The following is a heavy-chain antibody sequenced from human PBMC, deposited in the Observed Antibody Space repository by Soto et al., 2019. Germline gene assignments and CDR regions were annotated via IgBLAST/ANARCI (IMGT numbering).Heavy chain of an antibody. CDR3: AAGVGDIVVVVAATPGWFDP. CDR1: GGSFSGYX. V-gene: IGHV4-34*01. J-gene: IGHJ5*02. D-gene: IGHD2-15*01. Sequence: QVQLQQWGAGLLKPSETLSLTCAVYGGSFSGYXWSWIRQPPGKGLEWIGEINHSGSTNYNPSLKSRVTISVDTSKNQFSLKLSSVTAADTAVYYCAAGVGDIVVVVAATPGWFDPWGQGTLVTVSS. CDR2: INHSGST.